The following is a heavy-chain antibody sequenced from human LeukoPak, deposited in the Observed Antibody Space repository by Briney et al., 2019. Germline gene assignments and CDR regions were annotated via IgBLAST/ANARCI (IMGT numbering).Heavy chain of an antibody. Sequence: ASVTVSCKASGYTFTSYDINWVRQATGQGLEWMGWMNPNSGNTGYAQKVQGRVTITRNTSISTAYMELSSLRSEDTAVYYCARGTYSSGWYYYFDYWGQGTLVTVSS. CDR2: MNPNSGNT. V-gene: IGHV1-8*03. J-gene: IGHJ4*02. CDR1: GYTFTSYD. D-gene: IGHD6-19*01. CDR3: ARGTYSSGWYYYFDY.